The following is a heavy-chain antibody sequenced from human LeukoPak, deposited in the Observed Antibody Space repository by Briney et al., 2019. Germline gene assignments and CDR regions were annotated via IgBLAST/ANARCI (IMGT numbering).Heavy chain of an antibody. CDR1: GSTFSSYA. D-gene: IGHD1-26*01. Sequence: SVKVSCKASGSTFSSYAISWVRQAPGQGLEWMGRIIPIFGIANYAQKFQGRVTITADKSTSTAYMELSSLRSEDTAVYSCASSPSGSPHEYFQHWGQGTLVTVSS. V-gene: IGHV1-69*04. J-gene: IGHJ1*01. CDR3: ASSPSGSPHEYFQH. CDR2: IIPIFGIA.